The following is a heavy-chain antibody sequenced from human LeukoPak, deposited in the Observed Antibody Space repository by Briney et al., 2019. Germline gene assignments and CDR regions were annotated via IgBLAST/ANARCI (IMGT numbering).Heavy chain of an antibody. CDR3: ARAVYCSGGSCYWLGYYYYYMDV. J-gene: IGHJ6*03. CDR2: INHSGST. CDR1: GGSISSSSYY. D-gene: IGHD2-15*01. V-gene: IGHV4-39*07. Sequence: PSETLSLTCTVSGGSISSSSYYWSWIRQPPGKGLEWIGEINHSGSTNYNPSRKSRVTISVDTSKNQFSLKLSSVTAADTAVYYCARAVYCSGGSCYWLGYYYYYMDVWGKGTTVTVSS.